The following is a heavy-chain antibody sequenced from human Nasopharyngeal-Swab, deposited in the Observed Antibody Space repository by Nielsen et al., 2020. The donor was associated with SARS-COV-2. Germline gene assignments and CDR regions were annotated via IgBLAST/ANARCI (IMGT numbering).Heavy chain of an antibody. CDR3: AKGGHGYSYGLVDY. J-gene: IGHJ4*02. Sequence: SLKISCAASGFTFDDCAMHWVRQAPGKGLEWVSGISWNSGSIGYADSVKGRFTISRDNAKNSLYLQMNSLRAEDTALYYCAKGGHGYSYGLVDYWGQGTLVTVSS. CDR2: ISWNSGSI. D-gene: IGHD5-18*01. CDR1: GFTFDDCA. V-gene: IGHV3-9*01.